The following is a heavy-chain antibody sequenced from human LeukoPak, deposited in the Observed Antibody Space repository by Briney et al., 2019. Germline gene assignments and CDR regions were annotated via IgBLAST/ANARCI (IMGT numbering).Heavy chain of an antibody. CDR1: GFTFSSYG. D-gene: IGHD6-19*01. CDR2: IWYDGSNK. J-gene: IGHJ4*02. CDR3: ARDARYSSGWLGTIDY. V-gene: IGHV3-33*01. Sequence: GGSLRLSCAASGFTFSSYGMHWVRQAPGKGLEWVAVIWYDGSNKYYADSVKGRFTISRDNSKNTLYLQMNSLRAEDTAVYYSARDARYSSGWLGTIDYWGQGTLVTVSS.